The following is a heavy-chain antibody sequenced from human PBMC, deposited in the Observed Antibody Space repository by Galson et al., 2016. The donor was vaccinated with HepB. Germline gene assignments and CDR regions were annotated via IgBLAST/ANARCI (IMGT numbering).Heavy chain of an antibody. J-gene: IGHJ4*02. Sequence: GSGYSFTSHWIGWVRQMPGKGLEWMGIIYPADSDSRYSPSFQGQVIISADKSISTAYLQWSSLKASDSAIYYCARRISAGRGGFDYWGPGTLVSVSS. CDR2: IYPADSDS. V-gene: IGHV5-51*01. CDR1: GYSFTSHW. CDR3: ARRISAGRGGFDY. D-gene: IGHD6-13*01.